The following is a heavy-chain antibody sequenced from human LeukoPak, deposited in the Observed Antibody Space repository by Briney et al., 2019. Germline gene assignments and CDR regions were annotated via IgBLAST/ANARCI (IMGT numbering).Heavy chain of an antibody. Sequence: SETLSLTCTVSGGSISTYDWAWIRQPPGKGLEWIGYIYYSGSTNYNPSLKSRVTISVETSQNQFSLKLSSVTAADTAVYYCGRKRGRGSYFDYWGQGTLVTVSS. D-gene: IGHD1-26*01. CDR1: GGSISTYD. CDR2: IYYSGST. V-gene: IGHV4-59*08. J-gene: IGHJ4*02. CDR3: GRKRGRGSYFDY.